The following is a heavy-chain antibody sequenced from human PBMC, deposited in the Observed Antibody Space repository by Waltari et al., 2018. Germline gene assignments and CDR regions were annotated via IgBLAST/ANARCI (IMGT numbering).Heavy chain of an antibody. J-gene: IGHJ4*02. D-gene: IGHD2-21*01. V-gene: IGHV1-2*06. CDR1: GYTFTGYY. CDR3: ARDPYCGGDCYFY. Sequence: QVQLVQSGAEVKKPGASVKVSCKASGYTFTGYYMHWVRQAPGQGLEWMGRINPNSCGTNYAQKVQGRVTMTRDTSISTAYMELSRLRSDDTAVYYCARDPYCGGDCYFYWGQGTLVTVSS. CDR2: INPNSCGT.